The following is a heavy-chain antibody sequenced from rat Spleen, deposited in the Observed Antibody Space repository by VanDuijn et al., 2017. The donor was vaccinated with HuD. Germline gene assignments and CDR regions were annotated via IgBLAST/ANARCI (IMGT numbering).Heavy chain of an antibody. CDR1: GFTFDDYH. Sequence: EVQLVETGGGLVQPGRSLKLSCAASGFTFDDYHMAWVRQAPRKGLEWVATISYDGTSTYYRDSVKGRFTISRDNAQNTLYLQMDSLRSEDTATYYCARRGGLDYWGQGVMVTVSS. CDR2: ISYDGTST. V-gene: IGHV5-7*01. J-gene: IGHJ2*01. CDR3: ARRGGLDY. D-gene: IGHD4-1*01.